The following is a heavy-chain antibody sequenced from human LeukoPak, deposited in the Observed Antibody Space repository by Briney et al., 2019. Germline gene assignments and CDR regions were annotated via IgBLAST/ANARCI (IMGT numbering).Heavy chain of an antibody. Sequence: SETLSLTCAVYGGSFSGYYWSWIRQPPGKGLEWIGEIKHSGSTNYNPSLKSRVNISVDTSKNQFSLKLSSVTAADTAVYYCARGGVYSSSYYFDYWGQGTLVTVSS. CDR2: IKHSGST. CDR3: ARGGVYSSSYYFDY. CDR1: GGSFSGYY. D-gene: IGHD6-6*01. J-gene: IGHJ4*02. V-gene: IGHV4-34*01.